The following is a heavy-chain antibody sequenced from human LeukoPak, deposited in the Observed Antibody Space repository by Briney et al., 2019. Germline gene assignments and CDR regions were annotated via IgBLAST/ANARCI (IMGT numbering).Heavy chain of an antibody. CDR3: ARGGCSATSCLDY. V-gene: IGHV3-74*01. CDR2: INSDGSNT. D-gene: IGHD2-2*01. J-gene: IGHJ4*02. Sequence: PGGSLRLSCAASGFTFSSKWMHWVRQSPGKGLEWVSHINSDGSNTNYADSVKGRFTISRDNAKNTLYLQLNSLRDEDTAVYYCARGGCSATSCLDYWGQGTLVTVSS. CDR1: GFTFSSKW.